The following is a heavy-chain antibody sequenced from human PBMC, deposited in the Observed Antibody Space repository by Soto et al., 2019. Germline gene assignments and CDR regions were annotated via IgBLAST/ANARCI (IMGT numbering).Heavy chain of an antibody. J-gene: IGHJ4*02. CDR2: IYYSGST. CDR1: GGSISSGDYY. Sequence: SETLSLTCTVSGGSISSGDYYWSWIRQPPGKGLEWIGYIYYSGSTYYNPSLKSRVTISVDTSKNQFSLKLSSVTAADTAVYYCARDDGYKQYYFDYWGQGTLVTVSS. V-gene: IGHV4-30-4*01. CDR3: ARDDGYKQYYFDY. D-gene: IGHD5-12*01.